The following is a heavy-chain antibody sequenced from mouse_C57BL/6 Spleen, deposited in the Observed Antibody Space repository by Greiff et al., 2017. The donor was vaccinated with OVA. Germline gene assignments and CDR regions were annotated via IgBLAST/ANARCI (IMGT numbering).Heavy chain of an antibody. CDR1: GYTFTSYW. J-gene: IGHJ4*01. CDR2: INPSNGGT. D-gene: IGHD3-2*02. V-gene: IGHV1-53*01. CDR3: ARSGGSSGYMDY. Sequence: QVQLQQPGTELVKPGASVKLSCKASGYTFTSYWMHWVKQRPGQGLEWIGNINPSNGGTNYNEKFKSKATLTVDKSSSTAYMELRSLTSEDSAVYFCARSGGSSGYMDYWGQGTSVTVSS.